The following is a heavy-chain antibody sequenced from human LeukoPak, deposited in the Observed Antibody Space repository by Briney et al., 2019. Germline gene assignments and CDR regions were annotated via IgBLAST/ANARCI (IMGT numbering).Heavy chain of an antibody. V-gene: IGHV5-51*01. CDR2: SYPVDSDT. D-gene: IGHD2-15*01. CDR1: GYSFTSYW. CDR3: ARHSPLLPYAFDI. J-gene: IGHJ3*02. Sequence: GESLKISCKGSGYSFTSYWIGWVRQMPGKGLEWMGISYPVDSDTRYIPSFQGQVTISADKSISTPYLQWSSLKASDTAMYYCARHSPLLPYAFDIWGQGTMVTVSS.